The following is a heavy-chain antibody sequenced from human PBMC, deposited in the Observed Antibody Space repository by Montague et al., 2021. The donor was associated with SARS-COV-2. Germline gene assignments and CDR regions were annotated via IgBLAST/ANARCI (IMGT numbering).Heavy chain of an antibody. V-gene: IGHV4-59*01. CDR1: ARAIGTCY. CDR3: ANFRRTQLLSGTLYYGRDV. J-gene: IGHJ6*02. D-gene: IGHD2-2*01. CDR2: SSYVVST. Sequence: SETLSLTCTVSARAIGTCYWGADRQPPRRKPLRGGYSSYVVSTNYNPSLTSRVTISVDTSKNHFTLRLSSVTAADTAVYYCANFRRTQLLSGTLYYGRDVWGQGTTVTVSS.